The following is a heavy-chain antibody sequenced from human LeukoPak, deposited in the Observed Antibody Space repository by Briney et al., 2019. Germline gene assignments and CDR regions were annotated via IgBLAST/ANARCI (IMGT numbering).Heavy chain of an antibody. J-gene: IGHJ6*02. CDR2: IYHSGST. D-gene: IGHD2-8*02. CDR3: ARGLVDRRYSYGMDV. CDR1: GGSISSGGYS. Sequence: PSETLSLTCAVSGGSISSGGYSWSWIRQPPGKGLEWIGYIYHSGSTYYNPSLKSRVTISVDRSKNQFSLKLSSVTAADTAVYYCARGLVDRRYSYGMDVWGQGTTVTVSS. V-gene: IGHV4-30-2*01.